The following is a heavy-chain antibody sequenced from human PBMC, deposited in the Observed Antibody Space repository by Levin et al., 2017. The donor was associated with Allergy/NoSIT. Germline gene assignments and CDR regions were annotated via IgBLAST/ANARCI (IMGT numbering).Heavy chain of an antibody. CDR3: ASGLYSGSYYTIDY. Sequence: GESLKISCAASGFTFSSYWMHWVRQAPGKGLVWVSRINRDASSTNYADSVKGRFTISRDNARNTLSLQMNSLRAEDTAVYYCASGLYSGSYYTIDYWGQGTLVTVSS. D-gene: IGHD1-26*01. J-gene: IGHJ4*02. V-gene: IGHV3-74*01. CDR1: GFTFSSYW. CDR2: INRDASST.